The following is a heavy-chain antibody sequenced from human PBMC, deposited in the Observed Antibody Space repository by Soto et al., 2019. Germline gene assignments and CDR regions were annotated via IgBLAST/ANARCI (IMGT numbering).Heavy chain of an antibody. CDR3: ASGASRWYPYVIDS. Sequence: QAQVVQSGAEMRKPGSSVKLSCKASEGTFNSYAIAWVRQAPGQGLEWMGGIIPYYNTLNYAQKFQDRVTITADDSTNTVYMELSSLRSDDTAVYFCASGASRWYPYVIDSWAQGTLVTVSS. J-gene: IGHJ4*02. CDR2: IIPYYNTL. D-gene: IGHD6-13*01. CDR1: EGTFNSYA. V-gene: IGHV1-69*01.